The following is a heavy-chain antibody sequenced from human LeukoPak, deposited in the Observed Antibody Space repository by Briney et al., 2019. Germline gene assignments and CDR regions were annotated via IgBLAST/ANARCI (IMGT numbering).Heavy chain of an antibody. CDR1: GGTFSSYA. CDR2: IIPIFGTA. Sequence: SVKVSCKASGGTFSSYAISWVRQAPGQGLEWMGGIIPIFGTANYAQKLQGRVTMTTDTSTSTAYMELRSLRSDDTAVYYCARGGIAAAGTGNDYWGQGTLVTVSS. D-gene: IGHD6-13*01. V-gene: IGHV1-69*05. CDR3: ARGGIAAAGTGNDY. J-gene: IGHJ4*02.